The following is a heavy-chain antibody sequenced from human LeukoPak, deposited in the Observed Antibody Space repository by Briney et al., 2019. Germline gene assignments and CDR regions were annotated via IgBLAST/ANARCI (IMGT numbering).Heavy chain of an antibody. D-gene: IGHD6-13*01. J-gene: IGHJ3*02. CDR3: ARDARGAAAADDPFDI. V-gene: IGHV1-69*13. CDR1: GYTFTSYY. Sequence: SAKVSCKASGYTFTSYYMHWVRQAPGQGLEWMGGIIPIFGTANYAQKFQGRVTITADESTSTAYMELSSLRSEDTAVYYCARDARGAAAADDPFDIWGQGTMVTVSS. CDR2: IIPIFGTA.